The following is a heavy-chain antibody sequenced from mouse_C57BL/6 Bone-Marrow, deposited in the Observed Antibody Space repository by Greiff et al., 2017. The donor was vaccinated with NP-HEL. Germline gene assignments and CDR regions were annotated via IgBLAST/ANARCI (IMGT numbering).Heavy chain of an antibody. Sequence: PEQGLEWIGYIYPRDGSTKYNEKFKGKATLTADKSSSTAYMQLNSLTSEDSAVYFCARWGNWYFDVWGTGTTVTVSS. J-gene: IGHJ1*03. V-gene: IGHV1-78*01. CDR3: ARWGNWYFDV. CDR2: IYPRDGST.